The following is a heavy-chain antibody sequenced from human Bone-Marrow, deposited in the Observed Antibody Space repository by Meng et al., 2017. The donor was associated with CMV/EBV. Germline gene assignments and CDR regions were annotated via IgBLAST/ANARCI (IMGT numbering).Heavy chain of an antibody. Sequence: GESLKISCAASGFTFNNYWMSWVRQAPGKGLEWVANIKPDGSEKFYVDSVKGRFTISRDNARNSLYLQMNSLRAGDTAVYYCARERGGVAVAGRGWFDPWGQGTLVTVSS. J-gene: IGHJ5*02. CDR1: GFTFNNYW. V-gene: IGHV3-7*01. CDR2: IKPDGSEK. D-gene: IGHD6-19*01. CDR3: ARERGGVAVAGRGWFDP.